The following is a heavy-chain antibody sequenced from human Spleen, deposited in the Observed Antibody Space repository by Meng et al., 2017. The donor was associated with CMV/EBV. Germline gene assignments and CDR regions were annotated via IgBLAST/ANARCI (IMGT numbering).Heavy chain of an antibody. CDR1: GGSFRGYD. D-gene: IGHD6-19*01. CDR3: ATPGSSGYFDY. Sequence: LNCAVYGGSFRGYDWGWIRQPPGRRLEWIEEINHSGSTNYNPSLKSRITISVDTSKNQFSLKLSSVTAADTAVYYCATPGSSGYFDYWGQGTLVTVSS. V-gene: IGHV4-34*01. J-gene: IGHJ4*02. CDR2: INHSGST.